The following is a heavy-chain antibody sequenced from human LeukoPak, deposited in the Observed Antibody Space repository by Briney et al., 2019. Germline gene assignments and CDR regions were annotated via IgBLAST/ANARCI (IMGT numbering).Heavy chain of an antibody. Sequence: PGGSLRLSCAASGFTFSSYGMHWVRQAPGKGLEWVAVIWYDGSNKYYADSVKGRFTISRDNSKNTLYLQMNSLRAEDTAVYYCARDREGYGSDYYGMDVWGQGTTVTVSS. J-gene: IGHJ6*02. CDR1: GFTFSSYG. CDR3: ARDREGYGSDYYGMDV. CDR2: IWYDGSNK. V-gene: IGHV3-33*01. D-gene: IGHD3-10*01.